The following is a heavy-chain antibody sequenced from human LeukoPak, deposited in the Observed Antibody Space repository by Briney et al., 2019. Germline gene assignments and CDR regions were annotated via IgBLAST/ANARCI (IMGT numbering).Heavy chain of an antibody. J-gene: IGHJ4*02. CDR2: INPNSGGT. CDR3: ARGGHDYGDHDFDY. D-gene: IGHD4-17*01. V-gene: IGHV1-2*02. Sequence: EASVKVSCMASGYTFTVYYMHWVRQAPGQGLEWMGWINPNSGGTNYAQKFQGRVTMTRDTSISTAYMELSRLRSDDTAVYYCARGGHDYGDHDFDYWGQGTLVTVSS. CDR1: GYTFTVYY.